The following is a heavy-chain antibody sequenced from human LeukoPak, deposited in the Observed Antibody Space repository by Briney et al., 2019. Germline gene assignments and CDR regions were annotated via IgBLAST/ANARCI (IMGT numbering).Heavy chain of an antibody. CDR1: GYTFTSYG. CDR3: ARDRSSLPYYYYGMDV. V-gene: IGHV1-18*01. D-gene: IGHD6-13*01. CDR2: ISAYNGNT. Sequence: ASVKVSCKASGYTFTSYGISWVRQAPGQGLEWMGWISAYNGNTNYAQKLQGGVTMTTDTSTSTAYMELRSLRSDDTAVYYCARDRSSLPYYYYGMDVWGQGNTVTVSS. J-gene: IGHJ6*02.